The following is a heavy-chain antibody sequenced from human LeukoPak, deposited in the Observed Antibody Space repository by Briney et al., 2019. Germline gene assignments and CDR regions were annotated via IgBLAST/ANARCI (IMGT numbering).Heavy chain of an antibody. Sequence: GGSLRLSCAASGFTFSSYGMHWVRQAPGKGLEWVSIIYSGGTTYYADSVKGRFTISRDNSKNTLYLQMNSLRAEDTAVYYCTSGRQWLAFDYWGQGTLVTVSS. CDR3: TSGRQWLAFDY. CDR1: GFTFSSYG. J-gene: IGHJ4*02. V-gene: IGHV3-NL1*01. D-gene: IGHD6-19*01. CDR2: IYSGGTT.